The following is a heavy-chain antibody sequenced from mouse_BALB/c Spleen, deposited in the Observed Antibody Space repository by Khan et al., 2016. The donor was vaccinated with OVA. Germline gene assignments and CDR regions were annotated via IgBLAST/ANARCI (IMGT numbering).Heavy chain of an antibody. CDR3: ARGNYYGSNSWFAY. J-gene: IGHJ3*01. D-gene: IGHD1-1*01. Sequence: EVQLQQSRPELVKPGASMKISCKASGYSFTDYTMNWVKQSHGKNLEWIGLINPYNGFTTYNQKFKGKATLTGHKSSSTAYMELLSLTSEDSAVYYCARGNYYGSNSWFAYWGQGTLVTVSA. CDR2: INPYNGFT. V-gene: IGHV1-26*01. CDR1: GYSFTDYT.